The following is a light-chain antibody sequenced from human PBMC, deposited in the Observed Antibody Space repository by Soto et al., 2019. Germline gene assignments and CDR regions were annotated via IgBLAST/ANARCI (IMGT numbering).Light chain of an antibody. J-gene: IGKJ1*01. CDR2: GAF. CDR3: QQYNSYSST. Sequence: EILMTQSPVTLSVSPGERATLSCRASQSVSSNLAWYQQKPGQAPSLLIYGAFTRATGIPARFSGTGSGTEFTLTISSLQSEDFATYYCQQYNSYSSTFGQGTKVEIK. CDR1: QSVSSN. V-gene: IGKV3-15*01.